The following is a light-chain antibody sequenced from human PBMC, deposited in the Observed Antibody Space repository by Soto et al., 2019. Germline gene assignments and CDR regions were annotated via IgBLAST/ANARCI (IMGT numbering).Light chain of an antibody. CDR3: QSYDSRLSGYV. CDR1: SSNIGAGYD. Sequence: QSVLTRPPSVSGAPGQRVTSACTGSSSNIGAGYDVNWYQQLPGAAPKFLIYGNSNRPSGVPDRFSGSKSGTSASLAITGLQAEDEADYYCQSYDSRLSGYVFGTGTKVTVL. CDR2: GNS. V-gene: IGLV1-40*01. J-gene: IGLJ1*01.